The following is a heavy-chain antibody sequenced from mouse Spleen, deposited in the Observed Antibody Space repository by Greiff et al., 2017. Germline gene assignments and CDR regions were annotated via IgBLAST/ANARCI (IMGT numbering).Heavy chain of an antibody. D-gene: IGHD4-1*01. CDR2: ISNGGGST. Sequence: EVQGVESGGGLVQPGGSLKLSCATSGFTFSDYDMYWVRQTPEKRLEWVADISNGGGSTYYPDTVKGRFTISRDNAKNTLYLQMSRLKSEDAGMYDCARQWDYCYAMDYWGPGTSVTVSS. CDR3: ARQWDYCYAMDY. CDR1: GFTFSDYD. J-gene: IGHJ4*01. V-gene: IGHV5-12*02.